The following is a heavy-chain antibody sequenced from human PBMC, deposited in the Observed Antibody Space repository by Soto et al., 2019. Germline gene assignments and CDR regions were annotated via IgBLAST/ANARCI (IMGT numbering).Heavy chain of an antibody. CDR1: GFTFRSFT. CDR2: ISSNSAYI. Sequence: SGGSLRLSCAASGFTFRSFTMNWVRQAPGKGLEWVSTISSNSAYIYYTDALRGRFTISRDNAKNSLHLQMNSLRAEDTAVYYCTRDASRDSSGRRWLDPWGRGTLVTISS. D-gene: IGHD6-25*01. CDR3: TRDASRDSSGRRWLDP. J-gene: IGHJ5*02. V-gene: IGHV3-21*01.